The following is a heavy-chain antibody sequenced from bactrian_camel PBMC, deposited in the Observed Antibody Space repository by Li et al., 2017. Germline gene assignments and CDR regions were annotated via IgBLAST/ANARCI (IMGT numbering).Heavy chain of an antibody. V-gene: IGHV3S40*01. CDR1: RFSVTSRC. D-gene: IGHD3*01. CDR2: IYATTLTQ. Sequence: DVQLVESGGGSVQAGGSLRLSCTVFRFSVTSRCVAWFRQVPGKEREQVAAIYATTLTQYYADSVKGRFTISQNSARQVVYLQMNSLKPEDSAMYYCAAASVSRAYCNTGALFPYWGQGTQVTV. CDR3: AAASVSRAYCNTGALFPY. J-gene: IGHJ4*01.